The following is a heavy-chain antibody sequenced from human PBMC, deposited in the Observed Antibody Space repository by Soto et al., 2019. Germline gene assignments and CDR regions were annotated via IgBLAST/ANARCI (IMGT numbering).Heavy chain of an antibody. D-gene: IGHD6-19*01. Sequence: QVQLVQSGAEVKRPGSTVKVSCKSSGGSFSSYSVTWVRQAPGQGLEWMGRVIPVLGVADNSQKFQGRVTISADESTSTSYMELSSLRSEDTAVYYCAIPRSLADSGFFAYWGQGTLVTVSS. J-gene: IGHJ4*02. CDR3: AIPRSLADSGFFAY. V-gene: IGHV1-69*02. CDR2: VIPVLGVA. CDR1: GGSFSSYS.